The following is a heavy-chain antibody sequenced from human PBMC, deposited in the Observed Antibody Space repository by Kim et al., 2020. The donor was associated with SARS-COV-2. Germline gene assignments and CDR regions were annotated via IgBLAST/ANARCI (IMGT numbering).Heavy chain of an antibody. V-gene: IGHV3-74*01. CDR2: MNGDGSDI. J-gene: IGHJ1*01. Sequence: GGSLRLSCAASGSTFSSSWMHWVRQAPGKGLVWVSRMNGDGSDISYADSVKGRFTISRDNAKNTLYLQMNSLTDEDTAVYYCAKVGYYDSSNYYAYFQ. CDR1: GSTFSSSW. CDR3: AKVGYYDSSNYYAYFQ. D-gene: IGHD3-22*01.